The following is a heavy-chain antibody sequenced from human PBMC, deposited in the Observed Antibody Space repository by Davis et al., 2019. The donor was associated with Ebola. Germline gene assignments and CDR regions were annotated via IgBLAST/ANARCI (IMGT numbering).Heavy chain of an antibody. J-gene: IGHJ4*02. CDR3: ARGRRIAVAGTDY. V-gene: IGHV4-4*02. CDR1: GGSISSSNW. D-gene: IGHD6-19*01. CDR2: IYHSGST. Sequence: MPSETLSLTCAVSGGSISSSNWWSWVRQPPGKGLEWIGEIYHSGSTNYNPSLKSRVTISVDTSKNQFSLKLSSVTAADTAVYYCARGRRIAVAGTDYWGQGTLVTVSS.